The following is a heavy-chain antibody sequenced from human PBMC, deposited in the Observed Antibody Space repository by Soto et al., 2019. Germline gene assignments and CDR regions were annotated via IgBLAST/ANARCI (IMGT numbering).Heavy chain of an antibody. D-gene: IGHD2-15*01. CDR3: ARERGRYCSGESCYPFGP. Sequence: SETLSLTCAVYGGAFRGYYWSWIRQPPGKGLEWLGEINDSGSTNYNPSLKIRITISLDTSKKEISLRLSSVNAADTAVYYCARERGRYCSGESCYPFGPWGQGALVNVSS. J-gene: IGHJ5*02. V-gene: IGHV4-34*01. CDR1: GGAFRGYY. CDR2: INDSGST.